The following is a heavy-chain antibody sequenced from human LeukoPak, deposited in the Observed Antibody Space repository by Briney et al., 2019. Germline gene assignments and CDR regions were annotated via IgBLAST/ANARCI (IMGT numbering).Heavy chain of an antibody. J-gene: IGHJ4*02. Sequence: GSLRLSCAASGFTVSSNYMSWVRQAPGKGLEWVSVIYSGGSTYYADSVKGRFTISRDNAKNSLSLQMNSLRAEDTAVYYCARDLDSSGYYRNFDYWGQGTLVTVSS. CDR3: ARDLDSSGYYRNFDY. CDR2: IYSGGST. D-gene: IGHD3-22*01. CDR1: GFTVSSNY. V-gene: IGHV3-53*01.